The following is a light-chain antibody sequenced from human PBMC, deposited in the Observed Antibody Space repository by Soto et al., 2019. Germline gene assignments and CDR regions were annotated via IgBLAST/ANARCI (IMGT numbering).Light chain of an antibody. Sequence: QSVLTQPPSVSGAPGQRVTISCTGSSSNLGSGYDVQWYQQLPGAAPKLLIYGNTNRPSGVPDRFSGSKSGTSASLAIGGLQAEDEAEYFCQYYDNRVSPYNYVFGSGTKLTVL. CDR1: SSNLGSGYD. CDR3: QYYDNRVSPYNYV. J-gene: IGLJ1*01. CDR2: GNT. V-gene: IGLV1-40*01.